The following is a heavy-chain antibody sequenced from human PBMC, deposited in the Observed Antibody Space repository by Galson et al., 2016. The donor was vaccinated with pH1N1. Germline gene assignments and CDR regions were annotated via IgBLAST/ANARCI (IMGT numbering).Heavy chain of an antibody. CDR2: INPNRGDS. CDR3: AKASVLSAYDLDSFDY. Sequence: SVKVSCKASGYTFTSFYIHWVRQAPGQGLEWMGRINPNRGDSNFAQKFQGRVAMTSDTSTSTAYMELSSLRSDDTAFYYFAKASVLSAYDLDSFDYWGQGTLVTVSS. D-gene: IGHD5-12*01. J-gene: IGHJ4*02. CDR1: GYTFTSFY. V-gene: IGHV1-2*06.